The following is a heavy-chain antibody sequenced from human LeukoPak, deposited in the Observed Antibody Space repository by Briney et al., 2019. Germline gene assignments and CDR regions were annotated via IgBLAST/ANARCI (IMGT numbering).Heavy chain of an antibody. CDR1: GGTFISYA. CDR2: IIPIFGTA. J-gene: IGHJ4*02. D-gene: IGHD4-17*01. V-gene: IGHV1-69*13. CDR3: ASLMTTVTTVFDY. Sequence: SVKVSCKASGGTFISYAISWVRQAPGQGREWMGGIIPIFGTANYAQKFQGRVTITADESTSTAYMELSSLRSEDTAVYYCASLMTTVTTVFDYWGQGTLVTVSS.